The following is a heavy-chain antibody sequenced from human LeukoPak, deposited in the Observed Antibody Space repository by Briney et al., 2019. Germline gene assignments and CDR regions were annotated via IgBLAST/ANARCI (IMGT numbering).Heavy chain of an antibody. CDR1: GYTFTNYG. CDR2: ISGYNGNT. D-gene: IGHD1-26*01. V-gene: IGHV1-18*01. Sequence: VASVKASCKASGYTFTNYGISWVRQAPGQGLQWMGWISGYNGNTHYAQTLQGRVTMTTDTSTSTAYMALGSLTSDDTAVYYCARDSRSYTSNYYYYGMDVWGQGTTVTVSS. CDR3: ARDSRSYTSNYYYYGMDV. J-gene: IGHJ6*02.